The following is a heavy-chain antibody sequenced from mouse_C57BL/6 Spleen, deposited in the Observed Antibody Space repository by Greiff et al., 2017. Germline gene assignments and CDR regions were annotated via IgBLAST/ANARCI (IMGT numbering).Heavy chain of an antibody. CDR1: GYTFTSYW. CDR2: INPSNGGT. V-gene: IGHV1-53*01. D-gene: IGHD2-3*01. Sequence: QVQLQQPGTELVKPGASVKLSCKASGYTFTSYWMHWVQQRPGQGLEWIGNINPSNGGTNYNEKFKSKATLTVDKSSSTAYMQLSSLTSEDSAVYYCARYDGYNRTWFAYWGQGTLVTVSA. J-gene: IGHJ3*01. CDR3: ARYDGYNRTWFAY.